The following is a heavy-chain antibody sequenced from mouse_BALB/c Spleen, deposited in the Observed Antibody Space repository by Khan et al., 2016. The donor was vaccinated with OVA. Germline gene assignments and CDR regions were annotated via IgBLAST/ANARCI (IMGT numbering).Heavy chain of an antibody. CDR2: INTYTGEP. CDR3: ARPPYFSYVMGY. J-gene: IGHJ4*01. V-gene: IGHV9-3-1*01. D-gene: IGHD2-10*01. Sequence: QIQLVQSGPELKKPGETVKISCKASGYTFTNYGMNWVKQAPGKDLKWMGWINTYTGEPTYADDFKGRFAFSLETSASTAYLQINNFKNEDTATYFCARPPYFSYVMGYWGQGTSVTVSS. CDR1: GYTFTNYG.